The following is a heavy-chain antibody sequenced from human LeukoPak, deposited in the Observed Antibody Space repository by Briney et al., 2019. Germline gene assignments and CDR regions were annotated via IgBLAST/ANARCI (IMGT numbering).Heavy chain of an antibody. J-gene: IGHJ6*02. Sequence: GGSLRLSCAASGFAFNAAWITCVRQAPGKGLEWVGLIKSKASSGTSDCAAAVKDRFSISRDDSKKTVYLQMSSLTAEDTAVYYCRWERSFSYGIHVWGQGTTVTVSS. CDR2: IKSKASSGTS. CDR3: RWERSFSYGIHV. D-gene: IGHD3-16*02. V-gene: IGHV3-15*01. CDR1: GFAFNAAW.